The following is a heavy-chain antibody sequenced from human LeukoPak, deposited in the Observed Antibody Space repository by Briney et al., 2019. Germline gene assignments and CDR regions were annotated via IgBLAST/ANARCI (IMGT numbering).Heavy chain of an antibody. Sequence: GGSLRLSCTVSGFTFEDYGMNWVRQVPGKEPEWVSGLNWNGGGRRYADSVKGRFIISRDNAKGVTYLQLNDLRVTDTALYYCARDAVPSGRSWFDPWGQGTLVTVSS. CDR2: LNWNGGGR. CDR3: ARDAVPSGRSWFDP. D-gene: IGHD4-17*01. V-gene: IGHV3-20*04. J-gene: IGHJ5*02. CDR1: GFTFEDYG.